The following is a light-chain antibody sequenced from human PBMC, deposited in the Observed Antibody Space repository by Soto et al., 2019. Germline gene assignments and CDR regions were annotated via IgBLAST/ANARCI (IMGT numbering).Light chain of an antibody. CDR1: QSVSQSVSSK. J-gene: IGKJ1*01. CDR2: DAS. V-gene: IGKV3-20*01. CDR3: QQYDGSVWT. Sequence: EIVMTQSPATLSVSPGERVTLSCRASQSVSQSVSSKLAWCQQKPGRAPRLLIYDASNRATGIPARFSGSGSGTDFTLTISRLEPEDLAVYYCQQYDGSVWTFGQGTKVDI.